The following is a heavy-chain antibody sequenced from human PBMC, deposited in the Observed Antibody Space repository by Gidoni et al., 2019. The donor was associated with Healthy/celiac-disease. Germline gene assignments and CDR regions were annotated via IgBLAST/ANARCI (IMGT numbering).Heavy chain of an antibody. Sequence: QVTLKESGPVLVKPTETLTLTCTVSGFSLSNARMGVSWIRQPPGKALEWLAHIFSNDEKSYSTSLKSRLTISKDTSKSQVVLTMTNMDPVDTATYYCARLYYYDSSGYYVDAFDIWGQGTMVTVSS. CDR1: GFSLSNARMG. CDR2: IFSNDEK. J-gene: IGHJ3*02. V-gene: IGHV2-26*01. D-gene: IGHD3-22*01. CDR3: ARLYYYDSSGYYVDAFDI.